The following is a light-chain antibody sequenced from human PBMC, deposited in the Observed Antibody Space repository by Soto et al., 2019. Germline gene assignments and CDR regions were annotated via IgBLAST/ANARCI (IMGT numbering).Light chain of an antibody. CDR3: QQYGSSPPLT. V-gene: IGKV3-20*01. CDR1: QSVSSSY. J-gene: IGKJ1*01. CDR2: GAS. Sequence: EIVLTQSPGTLSLSPGERATLSCRASQSVSSSYLAWYQQKPGQAPRLLIYGASSRATGIPDRFSGSGSGTDFTLTISRLEPEGFAVYYCQQYGSSPPLTFGQGTKVDIK.